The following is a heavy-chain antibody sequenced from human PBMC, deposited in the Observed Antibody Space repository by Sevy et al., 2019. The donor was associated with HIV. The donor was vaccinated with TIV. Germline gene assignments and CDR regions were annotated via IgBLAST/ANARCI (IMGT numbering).Heavy chain of an antibody. Sequence: GGYLRLSCAASGFTFSNAWMSWVRQAPGKGLEWVGRIKSKTDGGTTYYAAPVKGRFTISRDDSKNTLYLQMNSLKTEDTAVYYCTTGYCSSTSCHGGYGMDVWGQGTTVTVSS. CDR1: GFTFSNAW. V-gene: IGHV3-15*01. J-gene: IGHJ6*02. D-gene: IGHD2-2*01. CDR3: TTGYCSSTSCHGGYGMDV. CDR2: IKSKTDGGTT.